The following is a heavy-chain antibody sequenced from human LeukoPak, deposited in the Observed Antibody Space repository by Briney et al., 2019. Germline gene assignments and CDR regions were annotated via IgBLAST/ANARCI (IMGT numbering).Heavy chain of an antibody. D-gene: IGHD3-10*01. J-gene: IGHJ5*02. Sequence: GGSLRLSCAASGFTFNNYSLNWVRQAPGKGLEWVSSISSSNYIYYADSVKGRFTISRDNAKNSLYLQMNSLRAEDTAVYYCARHYFDPWGQGTLVTVSS. CDR2: ISSSNYI. V-gene: IGHV3-21*01. CDR1: GFTFNNYS. CDR3: ARHYFDP.